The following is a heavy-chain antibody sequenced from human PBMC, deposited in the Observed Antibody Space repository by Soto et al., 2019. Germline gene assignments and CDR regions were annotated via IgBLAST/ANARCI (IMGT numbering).Heavy chain of an antibody. CDR3: ATIARVTNYLYYGMDV. CDR2: ISYDGATQ. D-gene: IGHD2-21*02. Sequence: PGWSLRLSCEVSVLTFNTSGMHWVRQAPGKGLEWLAVISYDGATQYYGDTVKGRFTISRDNSKNTLFLHMGRLRAEDTAMYYCATIARVTNYLYYGMDVWGLGTTVTVSS. V-gene: IGHV3-30*03. J-gene: IGHJ6*02. CDR1: VLTFNTSG.